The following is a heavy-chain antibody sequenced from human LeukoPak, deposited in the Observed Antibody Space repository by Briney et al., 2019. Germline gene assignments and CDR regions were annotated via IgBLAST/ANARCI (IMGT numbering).Heavy chain of an antibody. J-gene: IGHJ4*02. CDR2: IHYSGST. D-gene: IGHD6-19*01. CDR1: GGSIDNSHYY. CDR3: VRLASGLIDY. Sequence: SETLSLTCTVSGGSIDNSHYYWGRIRQPPGEGLEWIASIHYSGSTHYNPSLKSRVTISLDTSKKQFSLKLSSVTAADTAVYYCVRLASGLIDYWGQGTLVTVSS. V-gene: IGHV4-39*01.